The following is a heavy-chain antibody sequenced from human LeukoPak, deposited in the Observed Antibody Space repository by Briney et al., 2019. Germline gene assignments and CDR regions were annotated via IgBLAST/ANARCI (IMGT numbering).Heavy chain of an antibody. CDR2: VKQDGGEK. Sequence: PGGSLTFSCAASGFNLSGYWMSWLRQAPAKGVKWVANVKQDGGEKSYLDSVKDRFTISRDNAKNSLYLQMNSLRAEDTAVYYCARDRGFGQADVWGKGTTVTVSS. CDR3: ARDRGFGQADV. D-gene: IGHD3-10*01. V-gene: IGHV3-7*01. J-gene: IGHJ6*04. CDR1: GFNLSGYW.